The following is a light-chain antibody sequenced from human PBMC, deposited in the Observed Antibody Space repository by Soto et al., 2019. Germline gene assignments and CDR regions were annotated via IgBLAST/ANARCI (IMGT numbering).Light chain of an antibody. CDR1: SSDVGGYNY. V-gene: IGLV2-14*01. J-gene: IGLJ1*01. CDR2: VVS. Sequence: QSALTQPASVSGSPGQSITISCTGTSSDVGGYNYVSWYQQHPGKAPKLMIYVVSNRPSGVSNRFSGSKSGNTASLTISGLQADDEADYYCSSYTSRSNYVFGTGTKVTVL. CDR3: SSYTSRSNYV.